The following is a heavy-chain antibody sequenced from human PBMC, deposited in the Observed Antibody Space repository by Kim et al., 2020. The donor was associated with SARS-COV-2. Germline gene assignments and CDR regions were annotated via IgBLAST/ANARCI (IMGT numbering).Heavy chain of an antibody. D-gene: IGHD2-8*02. Sequence: GGSLGLSCAASGFTFSSYAMSWVRQAPGKGLEWVSAISGSGGSTYYADSVKGRFTISRDNSKNTLYLQMNSLRAEDTAVYYCAKVRARLLGYYYYGMDVWGQGTTVTVSS. CDR3: AKVRARLLGYYYYGMDV. V-gene: IGHV3-23*01. J-gene: IGHJ6*02. CDR2: ISGSGGST. CDR1: GFTFSSYA.